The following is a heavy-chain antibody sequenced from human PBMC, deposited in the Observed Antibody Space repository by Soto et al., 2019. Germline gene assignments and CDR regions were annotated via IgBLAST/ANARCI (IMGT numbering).Heavy chain of an antibody. CDR2: IIPILGIA. CDR3: AREPAYGDYDFEFDY. J-gene: IGHJ4*02. CDR1: GGTFSSYT. V-gene: IGHV1-69*04. Sequence: SVKVSCKASGGTFSSYTISWVRQAPGQGLEWMGRIIPILGIANYAQKFQGRVTITADKSTSTAYMELSSLRSEDTAVYYCAREPAYGDYDFEFDYWGQGTLVTVSS. D-gene: IGHD4-17*01.